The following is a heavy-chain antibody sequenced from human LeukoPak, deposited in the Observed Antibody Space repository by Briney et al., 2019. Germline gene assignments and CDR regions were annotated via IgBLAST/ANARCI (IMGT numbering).Heavy chain of an antibody. CDR2: VVGGGGTT. CDR3: ARGDMIGSGSYYDYYYYYGMDV. D-gene: IGHD3-10*01. Sequence: PGGSLRLSCAASGFTFSSYAMSWVRQAPGKGLEWVSAVVGGGGTTFYADSVKGRFTISRDNAKNSLYLQMNSLRAEDTAVYYCARGDMIGSGSYYDYYYYYGMDVWGQGTTVTVSS. CDR1: GFTFSSYA. J-gene: IGHJ6*02. V-gene: IGHV3-23*01.